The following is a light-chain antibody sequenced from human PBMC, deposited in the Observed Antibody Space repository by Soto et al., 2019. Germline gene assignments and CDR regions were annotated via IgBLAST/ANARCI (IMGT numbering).Light chain of an antibody. V-gene: IGKV1-5*01. Sequence: DIQITQSPSTLSASVGDRVTITCRASQSISSWLAWYQQKPGKAPKVLIYDASSLESGVPSRFRGSGFGTEFTLTITRLKPDDFETYYCQQYQSYSKTFGQGTKVDIK. J-gene: IGKJ1*01. CDR2: DAS. CDR3: QQYQSYSKT. CDR1: QSISSW.